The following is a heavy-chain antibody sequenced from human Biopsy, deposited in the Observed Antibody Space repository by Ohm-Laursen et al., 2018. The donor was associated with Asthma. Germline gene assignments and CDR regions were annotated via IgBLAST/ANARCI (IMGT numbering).Heavy chain of an antibody. J-gene: IGHJ6*02. D-gene: IGHD2-15*01. CDR2: ISFDGSNK. V-gene: IGHV3-30*03. Sequence: SLRLSCSASGFAFDSYAMHWVRQTPGKGLEWVAVISFDGSNKYYADSVKGRFTISRDNSKNTVYLQMNSLSAEDSAVYYCARVDGVVEPATRLGGMDVWGQGTTVTVSS. CDR3: ARVDGVVEPATRLGGMDV. CDR1: GFAFDSYA.